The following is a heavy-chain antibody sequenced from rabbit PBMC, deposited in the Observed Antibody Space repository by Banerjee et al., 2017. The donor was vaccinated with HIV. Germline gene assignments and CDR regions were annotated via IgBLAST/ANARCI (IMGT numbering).Heavy chain of an antibody. J-gene: IGHJ3*01. CDR3: ARSSNGGNSYHTRLDL. D-gene: IGHD8-1*01. CDR2: IYSGSGDT. Sequence: QEQLVESGGGLVQPEGSLTLACTASGFSFSSGYWICWVRQAPGKGLQWIGYIYSGSGDTFYASWAKGRFTISKTSSTTVTLQMSSLTVADTATYFCARSSNGGNSYHTRLDLWGPGTLVTV. V-gene: IGHV1S45*01. CDR1: GFSFSSGYW.